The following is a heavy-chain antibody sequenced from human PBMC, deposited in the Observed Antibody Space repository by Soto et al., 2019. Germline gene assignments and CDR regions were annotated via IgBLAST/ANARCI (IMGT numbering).Heavy chain of an antibody. V-gene: IGHV1-18*01. CDR2: ISSYNGNT. Sequence: GASMKFSFKTSGYTFTSYGTSWLRQAPLQVLECMGWISSYNGNTNYAQKIQGRVTMTTDTSTSTAYMELRNLRSDDTAVYYCARVGIAASGDGVVVDPWGQLNLVTVSS. CDR1: GYTFTSYG. CDR3: ARVGIAASGDGVVVDP. D-gene: IGHD6-13*01. J-gene: IGHJ5*02.